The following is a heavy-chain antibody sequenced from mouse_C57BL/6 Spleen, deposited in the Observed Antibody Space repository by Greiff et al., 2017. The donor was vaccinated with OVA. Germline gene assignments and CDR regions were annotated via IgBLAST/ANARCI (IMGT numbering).Heavy chain of an antibody. CDR3: ARGAYGSLAWFAY. D-gene: IGHD1-1*01. V-gene: IGHV1-80*01. CDR1: GYAFSSYW. CDR2: IYPGDGDT. Sequence: VQLQQSGAELVKPGASVKISCKASGYAFSSYWMNWVKQRPGKGLEWIGQIYPGDGDTNYNGKFKGKATLTADKSSSTAYMQLSSLTSEDSAVYFCARGAYGSLAWFAYWGQGTLVTVSA. J-gene: IGHJ3*01.